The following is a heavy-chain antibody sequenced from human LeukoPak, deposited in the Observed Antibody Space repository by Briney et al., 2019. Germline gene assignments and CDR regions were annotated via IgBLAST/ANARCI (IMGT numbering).Heavy chain of an antibody. D-gene: IGHD3-10*01. CDR2: IYYSGST. Sequence: SETLSLTCTVSGGSISSYYWSWIRQPPGKGLECIGYIYYSGSTNYNPSLKSRVTISVDTSKNQFSLKLGSVTAADTAVYYCASKGYYGSGRFDYWGQGTLVTVSS. V-gene: IGHV4-59*01. J-gene: IGHJ4*02. CDR1: GGSISSYY. CDR3: ASKGYYGSGRFDY.